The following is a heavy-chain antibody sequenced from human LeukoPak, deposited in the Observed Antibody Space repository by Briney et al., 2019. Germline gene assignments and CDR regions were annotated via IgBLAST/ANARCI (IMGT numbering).Heavy chain of an antibody. V-gene: IGHV4-4*02. CDR2: IYHSGST. CDR1: GGSISSSNW. D-gene: IGHD5-24*01. J-gene: IGHJ4*02. Sequence: PSETLSLTCAVSGGSISSSNWWSWVRQPPGKGLEWIGEIYHSGSTNYNPSLKSRVTISVDTSKNKFSLKLSSVTAADTAVYYCARSSVEMATINEQYYFDYWGQGTLVTVSS. CDR3: ARSSVEMATINEQYYFDY.